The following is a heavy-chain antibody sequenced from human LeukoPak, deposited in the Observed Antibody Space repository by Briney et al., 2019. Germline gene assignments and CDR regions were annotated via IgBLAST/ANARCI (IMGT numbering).Heavy chain of an antibody. CDR1: GFTFSDHY. D-gene: IGHD2-2*01. V-gene: IGHV3-72*01. CDR3: ASALGYCSSTSCDY. Sequence: GGSLRLSCAASGFTFSDHYMDWVRQAPGKGLEWVGRTRNKANSYTTEYAASVKGRFTISRDDSKNSLYLQMNSLKTEVTAVYYCASALGYCSSTSCDYWGQGTLVTVSS. J-gene: IGHJ4*02. CDR2: TRNKANSYTT.